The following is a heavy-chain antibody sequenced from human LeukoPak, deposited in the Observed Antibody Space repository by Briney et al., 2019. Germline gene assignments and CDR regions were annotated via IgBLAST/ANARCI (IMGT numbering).Heavy chain of an antibody. J-gene: IGHJ4*02. CDR3: ARGGTNRAFDY. Sequence: SETLSLTCTVSGGSISSYYWSWIRQPPGKGLEWIGNIFYSGSTNYNPSLKSRVTISVDTSKNQFSLKLTSVTAADTAVYYCARGGTNRAFDYWGQGTLVTVSS. CDR1: GGSISSYY. V-gene: IGHV4-59*01. CDR2: IFYSGST. D-gene: IGHD1-14*01.